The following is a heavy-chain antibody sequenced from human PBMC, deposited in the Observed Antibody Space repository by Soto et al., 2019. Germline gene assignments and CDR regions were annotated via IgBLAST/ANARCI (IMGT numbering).Heavy chain of an antibody. CDR3: AKGPNWNPFDY. CDR1: GFTFSSYG. Sequence: GGSLRLSCAASGFTFSSYGMHWVRQAPGKGLEWVAVISYDGSNKYYADSVKGRFTISRDNSKNTLYLQMNSLRAEDTAVYYCAKGPNWNPFDYWGQGTLVTVSS. D-gene: IGHD1-20*01. CDR2: ISYDGSNK. J-gene: IGHJ4*02. V-gene: IGHV3-30*18.